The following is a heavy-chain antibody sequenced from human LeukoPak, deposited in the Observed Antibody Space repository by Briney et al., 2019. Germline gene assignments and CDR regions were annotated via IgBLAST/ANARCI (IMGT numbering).Heavy chain of an antibody. CDR1: GFTFADYR. CDR2: INWNGGST. CDR3: ATESVTIFGVGTYFDY. J-gene: IGHJ4*02. Sequence: PGGSLRPSRAASGFTFADYRMSWVRHPPGQGLAWVSRINWNGGSTGYADSVKGRFTISRDNAKNPLYLQMNSLRAEDTALYYCATESVTIFGVGTYFDYWGQGTLVTVSS. D-gene: IGHD3-3*01. V-gene: IGHV3-20*04.